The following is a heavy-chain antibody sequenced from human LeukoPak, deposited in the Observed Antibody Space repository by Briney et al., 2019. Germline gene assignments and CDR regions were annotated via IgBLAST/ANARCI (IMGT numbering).Heavy chain of an antibody. D-gene: IGHD4-23*01. CDR1: GFTFSDYY. CDR2: ISSSGSTI. J-gene: IGHJ3*02. CDR3: ARRWEPTDAFDI. V-gene: IGHV3-11*01. Sequence: GGSLRLSCAASGFTFSDYYMSWIRQARGKGLEWVSYISSSGSTIYYADSVKGRFTISRDNAKNSLYLQMNSLRAEDTAVYYCARRWEPTDAFDIWGQGTMVTVSS.